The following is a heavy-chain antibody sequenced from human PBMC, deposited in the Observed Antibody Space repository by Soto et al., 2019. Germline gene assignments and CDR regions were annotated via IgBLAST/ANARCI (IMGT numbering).Heavy chain of an antibody. CDR3: ARLSSGGSPRPTFFDY. D-gene: IGHD3-16*01. CDR2: IYYSGST. V-gene: IGHV4-59*08. Sequence: SETLSLTCTVSGGSISSYYWSWIRQPPGKGLEWIGYIYYSGSTNYNPSLKSRVTISVDTSKNQFSLKLSSVTAADTAVYYCARLSSGGSPRPTFFDYWGQGTLVTVSS. J-gene: IGHJ4*02. CDR1: GGSISSYY.